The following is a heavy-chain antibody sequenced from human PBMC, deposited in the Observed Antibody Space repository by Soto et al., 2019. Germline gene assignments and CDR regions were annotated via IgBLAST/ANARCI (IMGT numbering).Heavy chain of an antibody. V-gene: IGHV3-23*01. D-gene: IGHD2-15*01. Sequence: GGSLRLSCRASGFTFVSYTMSWVRQAPGKGLECVSRISGSGGSTDHADSVKGRFATSRDNSKNTLYLQMNSLRAEDTAVYYCARDRTYAHSLDFWGQGPLVTAPQ. CDR1: GFTFVSYT. CDR3: ARDRTYAHSLDF. CDR2: ISGSGGST. J-gene: IGHJ4*02.